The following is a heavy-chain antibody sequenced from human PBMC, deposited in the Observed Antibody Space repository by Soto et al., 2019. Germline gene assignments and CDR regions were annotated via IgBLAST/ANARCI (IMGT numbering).Heavy chain of an antibody. J-gene: IGHJ4*02. CDR1: GFTFSSYA. CDR2: ISWNSGSI. CDR3: AKDKSPLTEATTIIDY. V-gene: IGHV3-9*01. D-gene: IGHD5-12*01. Sequence: PGGSLRLSCAASGFTFSSYAMSWVRQAPGKGLEWVSGISWNSGSIGYADSVKGRFTISRDNAKNSLYLQMNSLRAEDTALYYCAKDKSPLTEATTIIDYWGQGTLVTVSS.